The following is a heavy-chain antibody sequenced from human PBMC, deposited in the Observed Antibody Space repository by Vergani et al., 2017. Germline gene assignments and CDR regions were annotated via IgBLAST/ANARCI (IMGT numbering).Heavy chain of an antibody. CDR2: ISSNGDDT. D-gene: IGHD3-9*01. V-gene: IGHV3-11*05. CDR3: ASDVTLIVLADEGSSGLDV. J-gene: IGHJ6*02. CDR1: GFTFRDHY. Sequence: QQKLVESGGGLVKPGGSLRLSCAASGFTFRDHYMNWIRQTPGKRLEWIAYISSNGDDTKYTDSVKGRFTIVRDNTKNSLYLQMNNLRVEDTATYFCASDVTLIVLADEGSSGLDVWGQGTTVTVS.